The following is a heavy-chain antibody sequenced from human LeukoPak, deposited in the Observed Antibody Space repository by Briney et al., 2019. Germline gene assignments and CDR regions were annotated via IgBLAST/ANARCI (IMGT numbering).Heavy chain of an antibody. J-gene: IGHJ4*02. Sequence: PGGSLRLSCAASGFTFSDYYMSWIRQAPGKGLEWGSYISTSGSTLYYGDSVKGRAIISRDNAKKSLCLQMNSLRAEDTAVYYCARDRKRDYYYDSSGYPDYWGQGTLVTVSS. CDR1: GFTFSDYY. CDR2: ISTSGSTL. D-gene: IGHD3-22*01. CDR3: ARDRKRDYYYDSSGYPDY. V-gene: IGHV3-11*01.